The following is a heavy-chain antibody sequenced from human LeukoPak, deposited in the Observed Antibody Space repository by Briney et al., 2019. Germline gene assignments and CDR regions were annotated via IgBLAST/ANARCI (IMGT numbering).Heavy chain of an antibody. CDR2: YHIGNT. CDR3: ARLWDSTGLYFYYYMDV. CDR1: GGSISSYY. J-gene: IGHJ6*03. Sequence: SETLSLTCTVSGGSISSYYWSWIRQPPGKGLEWIGNYHIGNTYYNPSLKSRVTISEDTSKNQFSLRVNSVTAADTAVYYCARLWDSTGLYFYYYMDVWGEGTTVTVSS. V-gene: IGHV4-39*01. D-gene: IGHD6-19*01.